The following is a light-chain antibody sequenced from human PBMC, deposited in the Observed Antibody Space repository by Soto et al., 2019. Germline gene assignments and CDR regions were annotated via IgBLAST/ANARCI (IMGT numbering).Light chain of an antibody. Sequence: IQLTQSPSSLSASVGDRVTITCRASQGISSYLAWYQQKPGKAPKLLIYAASTLQSGVPSRFSGSGSGTDFTLTISSLQPEDFATYYCQRLNSYHPLTFGGGTKVDIK. CDR3: QRLNSYHPLT. CDR1: QGISSY. V-gene: IGKV1-9*01. J-gene: IGKJ4*01. CDR2: AAS.